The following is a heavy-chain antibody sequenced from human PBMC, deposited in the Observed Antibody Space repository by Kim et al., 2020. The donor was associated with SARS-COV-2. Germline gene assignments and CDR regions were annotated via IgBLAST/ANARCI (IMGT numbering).Heavy chain of an antibody. Sequence: GGSLRLSCAASEFTFSTYWMTWVRQAPGKGLEWVANIKYDGSEKNYVDSVKGRFTISRDNAKNSLYLQMNSLRAEDTAVYYCARSRWANFWGQGTMVTVSS. V-gene: IGHV3-7*01. D-gene: IGHD1-26*01. J-gene: IGHJ3*01. CDR2: IKYDGSEK. CDR3: ARSRWANF. CDR1: EFTFSTYW.